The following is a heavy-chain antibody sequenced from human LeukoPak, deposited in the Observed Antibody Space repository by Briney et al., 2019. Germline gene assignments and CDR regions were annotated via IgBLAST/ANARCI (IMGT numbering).Heavy chain of an antibody. D-gene: IGHD2-2*01. CDR3: ARSAQPNAFDI. CDR1: GGSISSHY. V-gene: IGHV4-4*07. CDR2: IYASGST. Sequence: SETLSLTCTVSGGSISSHYWSWIRQPPGKGLEWIGRIYASGSTNYNPSLKSRVTMSVDTSKNQFSLKLSSVTAADTAVYYCARSAQPNAFDIWGQGTLVTVSS. J-gene: IGHJ3*02.